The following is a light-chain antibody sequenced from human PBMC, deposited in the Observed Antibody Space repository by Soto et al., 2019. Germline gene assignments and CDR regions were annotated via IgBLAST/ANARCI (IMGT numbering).Light chain of an antibody. CDR3: QQYNNWPPDRT. Sequence: EIVMTQSPATLSVSPGERATLSCRASQSVGSNLAWYQQKPGQAPRLLIYGASTSATGIPARFSGSGSGTEFTLTISILQSEDFASYFCQQYNNWPPDRTFGQGTKVESK. V-gene: IGKV3-15*01. J-gene: IGKJ1*01. CDR1: QSVGSN. CDR2: GAS.